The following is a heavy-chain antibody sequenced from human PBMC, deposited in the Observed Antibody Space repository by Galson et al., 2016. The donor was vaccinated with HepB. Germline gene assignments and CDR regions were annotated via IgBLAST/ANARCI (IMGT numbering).Heavy chain of an antibody. Sequence: SVKVSCKASGGTFSSYAISWVRQAPGQGLERMGGIIPIFGTTNYAQNFQGRVTITADESTSTAYMELSSLRSEDTAVYYCAVDGQTGDYLDYWGQGTLVTVSS. CDR3: AVDGQTGDYLDY. CDR1: GGTFSSYA. CDR2: IIPIFGTT. D-gene: IGHD1-1*01. J-gene: IGHJ4*02. V-gene: IGHV1-69*13.